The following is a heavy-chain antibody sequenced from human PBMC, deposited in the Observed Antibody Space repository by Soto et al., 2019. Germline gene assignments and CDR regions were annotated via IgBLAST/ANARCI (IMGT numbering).Heavy chain of an antibody. V-gene: IGHV1-18*01. CDR3: AREERSSSWYFPRDY. D-gene: IGHD6-13*01. CDR2: ISAYNGNT. Sequence: ASVKVCCKASGYTFTSYGISWVRQAPRQGLEWMGWISAYNGNTNYAQKLQGRVTMTTDTSTSTAYMELRSLRSDDTAVYYCAREERSSSWYFPRDYWGQGTLVTVSS. J-gene: IGHJ4*02. CDR1: GYTFTSYG.